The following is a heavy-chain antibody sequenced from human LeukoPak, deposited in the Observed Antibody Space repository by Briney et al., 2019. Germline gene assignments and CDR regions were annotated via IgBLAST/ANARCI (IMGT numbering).Heavy chain of an antibody. V-gene: IGHV4-4*07. J-gene: IGHJ4*02. D-gene: IGHD1-1*01. CDR3: ASTPTTTGAASGAATFDF. Sequence: SETLSLTCTVSGGSVSSYYWSWIRQPAGKGLEWIGRIYISGSTINNPSLMSRVTMSVDTSKDQFSLKLTSVTAADTAVYYCASTPTTTGAASGAATFDFWGQGTLVTVSS. CDR1: GGSVSSYY. CDR2: IYISGST.